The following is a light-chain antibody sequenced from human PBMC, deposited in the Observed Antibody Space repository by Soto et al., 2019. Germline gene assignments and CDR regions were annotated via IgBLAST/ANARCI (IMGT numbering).Light chain of an antibody. CDR3: QHYNSYSEA. Sequence: DLQMTQSPSSLAASLGDRVTITCGASQTISSWLAWYQQKPGKAPKLLIYKASTLKSGVPSRFRGSGSGTEFTLTISSLQPDDFETYYCQHYNSYSEAFGQGTNLDIK. CDR1: QTISSW. J-gene: IGKJ1*01. V-gene: IGKV1-5*03. CDR2: KAS.